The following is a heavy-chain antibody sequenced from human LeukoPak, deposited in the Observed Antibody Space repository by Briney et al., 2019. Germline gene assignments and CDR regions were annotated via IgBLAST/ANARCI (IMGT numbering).Heavy chain of an antibody. J-gene: IGHJ4*02. Sequence: ASVTVSCKASGYTFTSYYMHWVRQAPGQGLEWMGIINPSGGSTSYAQKFQGRVTMTRDTSTSTVYMELSSLRSEDTAVYYCARVGIAAAGPDYWGQGTLVTVSS. CDR2: INPSGGST. V-gene: IGHV1-46*01. CDR1: GYTFTSYY. CDR3: ARVGIAAAGPDY. D-gene: IGHD6-13*01.